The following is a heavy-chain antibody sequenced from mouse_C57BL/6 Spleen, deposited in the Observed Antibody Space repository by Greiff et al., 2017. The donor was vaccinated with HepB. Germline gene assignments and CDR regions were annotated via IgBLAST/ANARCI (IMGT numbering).Heavy chain of an antibody. J-gene: IGHJ2*01. CDR1: GFTFTDYY. V-gene: IGHV7-3*01. CDR2: IRNKANGYTT. Sequence: EVKLEESGGGLVQPGGSLSLSCAASGFTFTDYYMSWVRQPPGKALEWLGFIRNKANGYTTEYSASVKGRFTISRDNSQSILYLQMNALRAEDSATYYCARFYYGNLGFDYWGQGTTLTVSS. D-gene: IGHD2-1*01. CDR3: ARFYYGNLGFDY.